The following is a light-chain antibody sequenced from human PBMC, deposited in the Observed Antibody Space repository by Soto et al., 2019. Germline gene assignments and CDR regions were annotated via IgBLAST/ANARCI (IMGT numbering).Light chain of an antibody. CDR1: QSISSW. CDR3: QQYNTYYPT. V-gene: IGKV1-5*01. Sequence: DIQMTQSPSYLSASVGDSFTITCRASQSISSWLAWYQQKPGKAPKXXIYHASSLETGVPSRFSGSGSGTEFTLTISSLQPDDFATYHCQQYNTYYPTFGQGTKVDIK. CDR2: HAS. J-gene: IGKJ1*01.